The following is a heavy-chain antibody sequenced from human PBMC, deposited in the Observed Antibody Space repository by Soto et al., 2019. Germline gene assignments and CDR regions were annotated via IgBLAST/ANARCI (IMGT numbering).Heavy chain of an antibody. J-gene: IGHJ6*03. V-gene: IGHV1-18*01. CDR2: ISAYNGNT. CDR1: GYTFTSYG. Sequence: ASVKVSCKASGYTFTSYGISWVRQAPGQGLEWMGWISAYNGNTNYAQKLQGRVTMTTDTSTSTAYMELRSLRSDDTAVYYCAREALDFWSGSNYYYYYMDVWGKGTTVTVSS. D-gene: IGHD3-3*01. CDR3: AREALDFWSGSNYYYYYMDV.